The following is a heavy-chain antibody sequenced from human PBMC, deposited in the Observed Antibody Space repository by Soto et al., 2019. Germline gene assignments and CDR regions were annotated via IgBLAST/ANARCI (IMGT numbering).Heavy chain of an antibody. Sequence: QVQLVESGGGVVQPGRSLRLSCVASGFTFRTYGMHWVRQAPGKGLEWVAVISFDGNGPYYADSVKGRFTVSRDNSKNTLYLQMNSLRADDTAVYYCAKLWGSASSFDYWGQGTLVTVSS. CDR1: GFTFRTYG. J-gene: IGHJ4*02. CDR3: AKLWGSASSFDY. D-gene: IGHD6-6*01. CDR2: ISFDGNGP. V-gene: IGHV3-30*18.